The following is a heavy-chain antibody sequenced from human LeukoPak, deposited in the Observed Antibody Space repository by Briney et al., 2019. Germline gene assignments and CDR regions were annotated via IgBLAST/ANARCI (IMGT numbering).Heavy chain of an antibody. Sequence: GDSLTLSCAASGFTFSSYAMHWVRQAPGKGMEWVADISYDGSNKYYADSVKGRFTISRDNSKNTLYLQMNSLRAEDTAVYYCARDRGLGAAGAHYYYYYMDVWGKGTTVTVSS. D-gene: IGHD6-13*01. V-gene: IGHV3-30*04. J-gene: IGHJ6*03. CDR2: ISYDGSNK. CDR3: ARDRGLGAAGAHYYYYYMDV. CDR1: GFTFSSYA.